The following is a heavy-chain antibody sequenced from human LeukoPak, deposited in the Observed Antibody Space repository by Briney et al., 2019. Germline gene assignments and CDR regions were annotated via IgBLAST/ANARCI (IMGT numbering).Heavy chain of an antibody. V-gene: IGHV4-61*01. Sequence: SETLSLTCTVSGGSVSSGSYYWSWIRQPPGKGLEWIGYIYYSGSTNYNPSLKSRVTISVDTSKNQFSLKLSSVTAADTAVYYCVREAATDYYDSSGYYRQTEVFDAWGQGTMVTVSS. CDR1: GGSVSSGSYY. CDR3: VREAATDYYDSSGYYRQTEVFDA. CDR2: IYYSGST. J-gene: IGHJ3*01. D-gene: IGHD3-22*01.